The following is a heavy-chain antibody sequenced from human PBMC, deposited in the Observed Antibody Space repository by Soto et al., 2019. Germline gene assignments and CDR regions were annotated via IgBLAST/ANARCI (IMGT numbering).Heavy chain of an antibody. Sequence: QVQLQESGPGLVKPSETLSLTCSVSGGSVSSGSYHWSWIRQPPGKGLEWIGFEPYTGSPDYNPPLTSRVVISIARSKNQFSLKLSSVTAADPAVYFCARVGGGGDSWGQGTLVTVSS. CDR3: ARVGGGGDS. V-gene: IGHV4-61*01. D-gene: IGHD3-16*01. CDR1: GGSVSSGSYH. J-gene: IGHJ4*02. CDR2: EPYTGSP.